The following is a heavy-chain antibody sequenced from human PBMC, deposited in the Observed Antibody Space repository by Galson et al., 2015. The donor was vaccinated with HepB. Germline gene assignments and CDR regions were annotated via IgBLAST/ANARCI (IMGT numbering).Heavy chain of an antibody. J-gene: IGHJ4*02. V-gene: IGHV3-9*01. CDR3: AKGRSGYDFWSGYLDY. CDR2: ISWNSGSM. Sequence: SLRLSCAASGFTFDDYAMHWVRQAPGKGLEWVSGISWNSGSMGYADSVKGRFTISRDNAKNSLYLQMNSLRAEDTALYYCAKGRSGYDFWSGYLDYWGQGTLVTVSS. D-gene: IGHD3-3*01. CDR1: GFTFDDYA.